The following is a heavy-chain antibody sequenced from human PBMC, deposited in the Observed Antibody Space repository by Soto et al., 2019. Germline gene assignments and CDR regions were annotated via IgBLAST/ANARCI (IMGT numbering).Heavy chain of an antibody. Sequence: QVQLVQSGAEVTKPGSSVKVYCKASGGTFSSYVISWVRQAPGQGLEWMGGIIPIFGTANYAQKFQGRVTITEDESTSTAYVELSSLRSEDTAVYYCSLGVVAATHRYFDYWGQGTLVTVSS. D-gene: IGHD2-15*01. V-gene: IGHV1-69*12. J-gene: IGHJ4*02. CDR3: SLGVVAATHRYFDY. CDR1: GGTFSSYV. CDR2: IIPIFGTA.